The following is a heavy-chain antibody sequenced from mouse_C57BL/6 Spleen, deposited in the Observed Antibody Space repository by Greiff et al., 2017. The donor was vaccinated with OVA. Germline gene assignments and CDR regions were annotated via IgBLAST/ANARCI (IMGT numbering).Heavy chain of an antibody. D-gene: IGHD2-3*01. CDR3: ARGLLGAY. CDR1: GFTFSSYA. V-gene: IGHV5-4*03. Sequence: DVKLVESGGGLVKPGGSLKLSCAASGFTFSSYAMSWVRQTPEKRLEWVATISDGGSYTYYPDNVKGRFTISRDNAKNNLYLQMSHLKSEDTAMYYCARGLLGAYWGQGTLVTVSA. J-gene: IGHJ3*01. CDR2: ISDGGSYT.